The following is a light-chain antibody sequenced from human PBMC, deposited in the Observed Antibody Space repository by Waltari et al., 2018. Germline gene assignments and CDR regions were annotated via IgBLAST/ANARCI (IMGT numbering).Light chain of an antibody. CDR1: QSVTSN. J-gene: IGKJ5*01. CDR2: EAS. Sequence: EIVMTQYPATLSVSPGERATLPCRASQSVTSNLAWYQQTPGQAPRLLIYEASTRATGISARFSGSGSGTEFTLTISSLQSEDFAVYYCQQYNRWPPITFGQGTRLEIK. V-gene: IGKV3-15*01. CDR3: QQYNRWPPIT.